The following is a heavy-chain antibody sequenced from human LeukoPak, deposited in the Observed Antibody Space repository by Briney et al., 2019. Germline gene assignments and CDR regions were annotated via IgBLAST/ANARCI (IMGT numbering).Heavy chain of an antibody. V-gene: IGHV4-39*01. CDR3: ARLDYYYYYMDV. CDR1: GGSISSSSYY. CDR2: IYYSGST. J-gene: IGHJ6*03. Sequence: SETPSLTCTVSGGSISSSSYYWGWIRQPPGKGLEWIGSIYYSGSTYYNPSLKSRVTISVDTSKNQFSLKLSSVTAADTAVYYCARLDYYYYYMDVWGKGTTVTVSS.